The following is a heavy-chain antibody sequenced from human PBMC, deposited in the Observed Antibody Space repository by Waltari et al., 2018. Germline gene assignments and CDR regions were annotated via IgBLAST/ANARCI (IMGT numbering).Heavy chain of an antibody. CDR2: IYYSGST. Sequence: QVQLQESGPGLVKPSQTLSLTCTVSGGSISSGDYYWSWIRQPPGKGLEWIGYIYYSGSTYYNPSLKSRVTISVDTSKNQFSLKLSSVTAADMALYYCARHMTTVTTSSFDYWGQGALVTVSS. V-gene: IGHV4-30-4*08. D-gene: IGHD4-17*01. J-gene: IGHJ4*02. CDR3: ARHMTTVTTSSFDY. CDR1: GGSISSGDYY.